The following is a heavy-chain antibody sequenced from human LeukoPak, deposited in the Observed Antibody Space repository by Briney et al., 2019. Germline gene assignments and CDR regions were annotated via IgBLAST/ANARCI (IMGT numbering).Heavy chain of an antibody. J-gene: IGHJ6*02. Sequence: KSSETLSLTCTVSGGSISSSSYYWGWIRQPPGKGLEWIGSIYYSGSTYYNPSLKSRVTISVDTSKNQFSLKLSSVTAADTAVYYCARHVTYCSGGSCLLSAENGMDVWGQGTTVTVSS. CDR2: IYYSGST. D-gene: IGHD2-15*01. CDR3: ARHVTYCSGGSCLLSAENGMDV. V-gene: IGHV4-39*01. CDR1: GGSISSSSYY.